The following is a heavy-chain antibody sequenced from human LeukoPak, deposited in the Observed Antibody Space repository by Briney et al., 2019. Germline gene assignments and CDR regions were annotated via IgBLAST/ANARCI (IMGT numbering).Heavy chain of an antibody. V-gene: IGHV1-2*02. CDR2: INPNSGGT. CDR3: ASGFRRASIYIYVY. Sequence: GASVKVSCKASGYTFTCYYMHWVRQAPGQGLEGMGWINPNSGGTNYAQKFRGRVTMTRDTAISTAYMELSRLRSDDTAVYYSASGFRRASIYIYVYWGQGTLVTVSS. CDR1: GYTFTCYY. J-gene: IGHJ4*02. D-gene: IGHD5/OR15-5a*01.